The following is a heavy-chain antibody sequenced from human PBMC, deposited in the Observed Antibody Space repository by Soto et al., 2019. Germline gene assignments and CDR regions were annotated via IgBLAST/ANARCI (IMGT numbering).Heavy chain of an antibody. CDR2: IYYSGST. CDR1: GGSISSGGYY. D-gene: IGHD3-16*01. V-gene: IGHV4-31*03. J-gene: IGHJ5*02. CDR3: GGGGVAARGEYNGSAP. Sequence: QVQLQESGPGLVKPSQTLSLTCTVSGGSISSGGYYWSWIRQHPGKGLEWIGYIYYSGSTYYNPSLKRRFTISVDTYKTQFPRRVSSVPAADTAVYYWGGGGVAARGEYNGSAPGGRGTLVTVSS.